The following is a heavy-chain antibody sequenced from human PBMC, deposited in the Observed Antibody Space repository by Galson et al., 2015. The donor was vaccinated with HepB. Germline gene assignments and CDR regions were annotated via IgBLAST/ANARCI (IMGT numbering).Heavy chain of an antibody. CDR1: GYTFTSYG. Sequence: SVKVSCKASGYTFTSYGISWVRQAPGQGLEWMGWISAYNGNTNYAQKLQSRVTMTTDTSTSTAYMELRSLRSDDTAVYYCASGEGAVAGHDSGMDVWGQGTTVTVSS. CDR3: ASGEGAVAGHDSGMDV. CDR2: ISAYNGNT. D-gene: IGHD6-19*01. V-gene: IGHV1-18*01. J-gene: IGHJ6*02.